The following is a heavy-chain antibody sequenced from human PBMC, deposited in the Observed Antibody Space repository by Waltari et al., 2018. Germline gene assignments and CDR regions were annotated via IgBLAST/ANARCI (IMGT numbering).Heavy chain of an antibody. V-gene: IGHV1-46*01. D-gene: IGHD1-26*01. CDR2: INPSGGST. J-gene: IGHJ4*02. CDR3: ASGWELLPLDY. CDR1: GYTFPSYY. Sequence: QVQLVQSGAEVKKPGASVQVSCKASGYTFPSYYMHWVRQAPGQGLEWMGIINPSGGSTSYAQKFQGRVTMTRDTSTSTVYMELSSLRSEDTAVYYCASGWELLPLDYWGQGTLVTVSS.